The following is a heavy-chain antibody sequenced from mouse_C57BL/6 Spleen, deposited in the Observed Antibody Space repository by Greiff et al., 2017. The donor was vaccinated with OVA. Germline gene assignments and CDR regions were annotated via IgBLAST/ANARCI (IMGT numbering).Heavy chain of an antibody. CDR3: ARRGEDYFDY. CDR2: IDPSDSYT. CDR1: GYTFTSYW. V-gene: IGHV1-50*01. J-gene: IGHJ2*01. Sequence: VQLQQSGAELVKPGASVKLSCKASGYTFTSYWMQWVQQRPGQGLEWIGEIDPSDSYTNYNQKFKGKATLTVDASSSTAYMQLSSLTSEDSAVYYCARRGEDYFDYWGQGTTLTVSS.